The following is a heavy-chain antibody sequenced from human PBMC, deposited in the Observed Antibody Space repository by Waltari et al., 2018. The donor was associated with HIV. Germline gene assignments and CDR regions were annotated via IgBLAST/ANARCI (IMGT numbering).Heavy chain of an antibody. Sequence: EVQLVESGGGLIQPGGSLRLSCAASGFTVSSNYMSWVRQAPGQGLEWVSVINSGGSTYYADSVKGRFTISRDNSKNTVFLQMNSLRADDTAVYYCARAGDSNFGYWCFNLWGRGTLLTVSS. CDR3: ARAGDSNFGYWCFNL. D-gene: IGHD4-4*01. CDR2: INSGGST. CDR1: GFTVSSNY. V-gene: IGHV3-53*01. J-gene: IGHJ2*01.